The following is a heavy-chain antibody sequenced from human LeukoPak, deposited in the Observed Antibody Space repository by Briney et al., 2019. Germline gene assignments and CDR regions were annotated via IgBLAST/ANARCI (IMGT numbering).Heavy chain of an antibody. D-gene: IGHD5-12*01. V-gene: IGHV3-74*01. Sequence: PGGSLRLSCAASGFTFSRYWMHWVRQAPGKGLVWVSRIIGDGSVTTYADSVKGRFTISRDNAKNTVYLQMNSLRAEDTAKYYCARDTGYGFDYWGQGTLVTVPS. CDR1: GFTFSRYW. CDR2: IIGDGSVT. J-gene: IGHJ4*02. CDR3: ARDTGYGFDY.